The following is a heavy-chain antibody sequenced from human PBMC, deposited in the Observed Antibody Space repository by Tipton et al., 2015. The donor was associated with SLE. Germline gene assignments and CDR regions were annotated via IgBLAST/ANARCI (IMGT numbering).Heavy chain of an antibody. CDR2: VYYSGST. CDR1: GGSISSGDYY. CDR3: ARGGYYYHSGGDFDL. D-gene: IGHD3-22*01. V-gene: IGHV4-30-4*01. J-gene: IGHJ2*01. Sequence: TLSLTCTVSGGSISSGDYYWSWIRQPPGKGLEWIGYVYYSGSTYYNPSLKSRVTISVDRSKNQFSLKLSSVTAADTAVYYCARGGYYYHSGGDFDLWGRGTLVTVSS.